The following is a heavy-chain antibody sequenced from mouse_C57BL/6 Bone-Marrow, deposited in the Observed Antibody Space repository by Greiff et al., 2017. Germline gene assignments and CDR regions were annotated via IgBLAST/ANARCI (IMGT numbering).Heavy chain of an antibody. CDR2: IWRGGST. CDR1: GFSLTSYG. D-gene: IGHD1-1*01. J-gene: IGHJ4*01. V-gene: IGHV2-5*01. Sequence: QVHVKQSGPGLVQPSQSLSITCTVSGFSLTSYGVHWVRQSPGKGLEWLGVIWRGGSTDYNAAFMSRLSITKDNSKSQVFFKMNSLQADDTAIYYCAKRRYYGSSLGYAMDYWGQGTSVTVSS. CDR3: AKRRYYGSSLGYAMDY.